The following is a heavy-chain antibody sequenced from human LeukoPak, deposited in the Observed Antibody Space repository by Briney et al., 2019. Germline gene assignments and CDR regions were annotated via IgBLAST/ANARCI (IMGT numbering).Heavy chain of an antibody. Sequence: ASVKVSCKASGYTFTGYYMHWVRQAPGQGLEWMGWINPNSGGTNYAQKFQGWVTMTRDTSISTAYMELSRLRSDDTAVYYCARAPKRVDCSSTNCYEDYFDYWGQGTLVTVSS. D-gene: IGHD2-2*01. CDR2: INPNSGGT. CDR3: ARAPKRVDCSSTNCYEDYFDY. CDR1: GYTFTGYY. V-gene: IGHV1-2*04. J-gene: IGHJ4*02.